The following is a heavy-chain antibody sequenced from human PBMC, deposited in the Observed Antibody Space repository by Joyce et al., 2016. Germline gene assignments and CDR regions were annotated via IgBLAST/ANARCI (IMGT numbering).Heavy chain of an antibody. CDR2: SRNKGNNYAT. J-gene: IGHJ4*02. CDR3: ARDGCTFGNCPPLFDS. Sequence: EVQVVESGGGLVQPGGSLRLSCAASGFSFSDHYMNWVRHCPGKGLEWVGRSRNKGNNYATEYDASVKGRFTISRDDSKNSVYLQMNSLKTDDTAVYYCARDGCTFGNCPPLFDSWGQGTLVTVSS. V-gene: IGHV3-72*01. D-gene: IGHD2-21*01. CDR1: GFSFSDHY.